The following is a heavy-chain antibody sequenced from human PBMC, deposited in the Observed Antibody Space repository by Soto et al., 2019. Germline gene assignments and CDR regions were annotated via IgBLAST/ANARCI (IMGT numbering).Heavy chain of an antibody. CDR3: ARDGLLGYFDY. CDR1: GFTFSNYA. D-gene: IGHD2-15*01. CDR2: ISYDGNNK. V-gene: IGHV3-30-3*01. J-gene: IGHJ4*02. Sequence: QVQLVESGGGVVQPGRSLRLSCAASGFTFSNYAMHWVRQAPGKGLEWVAVISYDGNNKSCADSVKGRFTISRDNSKNSLYLQMNSLRAEDTAVYYCARDGLLGYFDYWGQGTLVTVSS.